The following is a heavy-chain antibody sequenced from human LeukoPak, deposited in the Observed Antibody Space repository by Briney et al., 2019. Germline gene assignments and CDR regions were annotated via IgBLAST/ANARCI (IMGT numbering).Heavy chain of an antibody. J-gene: IGHJ4*02. CDR1: GFTFSSYE. V-gene: IGHV3-48*03. CDR3: ERSGGGDLTYYFDY. Sequence: GGSLRLSCAASGFTFSSYEMNWVRQAPGKGLEWVSYISSSGSTIYYADSVKGRFTISRDNAKNSLYLQMNSLRAEDTAVYYCERSGGGDLTYYFDYWGQGTLVTVSS. CDR2: ISSSGSTI. D-gene: IGHD2-21*02.